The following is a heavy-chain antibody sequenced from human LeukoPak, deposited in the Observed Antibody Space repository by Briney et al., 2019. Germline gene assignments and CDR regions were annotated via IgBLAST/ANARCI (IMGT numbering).Heavy chain of an antibody. CDR3: ASSGYSYGSPFDY. D-gene: IGHD5-18*01. Sequence: SETLSLTCTVSGGSISSYYWSWIRQPPGKGLEWIGYIYYSGSTNYNPPLKSRVTISVDTSKNQFSLKLSSVTAADTAVYYCASSGYSYGSPFDYWGQGTLVTVSS. V-gene: IGHV4-59*01. J-gene: IGHJ4*02. CDR2: IYYSGST. CDR1: GGSISSYY.